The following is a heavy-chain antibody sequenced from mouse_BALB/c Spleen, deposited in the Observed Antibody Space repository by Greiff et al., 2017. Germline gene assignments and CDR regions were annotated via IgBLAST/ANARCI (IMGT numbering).Heavy chain of an antibody. D-gene: IGHD2-12*01. CDR1: GFTFSSYT. J-gene: IGHJ4*01. Sequence: EVHLVESGGGLVKPGGSLKLSCAASGFTFSSYTMSWVRQTPEKRLEWVATISSGGSYTYYPDSLKGRFTISRDNAKNTLYLQMSSLKSEDTAMYYCTRGYDRGDYYAMDYWGQGTSVTVSS. CDR3: TRGYDRGDYYAMDY. V-gene: IGHV5-6-4*01. CDR2: ISSGGSYT.